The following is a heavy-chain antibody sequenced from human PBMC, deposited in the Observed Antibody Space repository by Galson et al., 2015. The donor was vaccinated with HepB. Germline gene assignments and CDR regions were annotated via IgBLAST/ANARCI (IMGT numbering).Heavy chain of an antibody. J-gene: IGHJ6*02. Sequence: SCKASGYRFTTYGISWVRQAPGRGLEWMGWIRVRTGDTNLAQNLEDRVTMTIDTSTNTVYMELRSLRSDDTAIYYCAREGVYGDYVGFAQFFGVDVWGQGTSVIVSS. CDR2: IRVRTGDT. V-gene: IGHV1-18*04. D-gene: IGHD4-17*01. CDR3: AREGVYGDYVGFAQFFGVDV. CDR1: GYRFTTYG.